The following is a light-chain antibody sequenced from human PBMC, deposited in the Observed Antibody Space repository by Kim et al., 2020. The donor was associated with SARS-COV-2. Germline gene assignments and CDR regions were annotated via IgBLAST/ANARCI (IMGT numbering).Light chain of an antibody. CDR2: EDN. CDR1: SGSIASNY. Sequence: GKTVTISCTRSSGSIASNYVRWYQQRPGSAPTTVIYEDNQRPSGVPDRFSGSIDSSSNSASLTISGLKTEDEADYYCQSYDSSNWVFGGGTKLTVL. V-gene: IGLV6-57*03. CDR3: QSYDSSNWV. J-gene: IGLJ3*02.